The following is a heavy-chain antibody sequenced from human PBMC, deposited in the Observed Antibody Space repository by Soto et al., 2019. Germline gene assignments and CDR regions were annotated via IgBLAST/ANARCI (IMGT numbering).Heavy chain of an antibody. Sequence: QVQLQESGPGLVKPSQTLSLTCTVSGGSISSGGYYWSWIRQHPGKGLEWIGYIYYSGSTYYNPSLKSRVTISVDTSKNQFSLRLSSVTAADTAVYYCARGVPVTAFFDYWGQGTLVTVSS. CDR2: IYYSGST. CDR1: GGSISSGGYY. CDR3: ARGVPVTAFFDY. V-gene: IGHV4-31*03. J-gene: IGHJ4*02. D-gene: IGHD2-21*02.